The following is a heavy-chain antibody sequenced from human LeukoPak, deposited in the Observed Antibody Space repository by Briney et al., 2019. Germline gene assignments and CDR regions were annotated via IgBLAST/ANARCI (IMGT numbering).Heavy chain of an antibody. CDR1: GFTFSSSA. D-gene: IGHD4-17*01. CDR3: ARDYNGDYYFDY. Sequence: PGGSLRLSCAASGFTFSSSAMSWVRQVPGKGLEWVSGISASGGSTYYADSVRGRFTISRDNSKNTLYVQMNSLRDEDTAVYYCARDYNGDYYFDYWGQGTLVTVSS. J-gene: IGHJ4*02. V-gene: IGHV3-23*01. CDR2: ISASGGST.